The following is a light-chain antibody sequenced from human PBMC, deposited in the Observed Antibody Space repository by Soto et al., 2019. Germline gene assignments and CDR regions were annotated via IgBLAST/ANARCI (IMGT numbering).Light chain of an antibody. Sequence: EIVLTQSPGTLSLSPGEGATLSCRASRSVGNNYLAWYQQRPGQAPNLLIYDASSRATGIPDRFSGSGSGTDFTLTITRLEPEDSAMYYCQQYAYSPLNFGGGTKVDIK. J-gene: IGKJ4*01. CDR1: RSVGNNY. V-gene: IGKV3-20*01. CDR3: QQYAYSPLN. CDR2: DAS.